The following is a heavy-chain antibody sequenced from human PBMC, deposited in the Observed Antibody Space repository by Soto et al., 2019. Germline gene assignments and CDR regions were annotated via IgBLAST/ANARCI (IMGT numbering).Heavy chain of an antibody. CDR1: GYSISSSNW. D-gene: IGHD1-26*01. CDR3: ARREIQGPIDY. J-gene: IGHJ4*02. CDR2: IYYSGTT. Sequence: QVQLQESGPGLVKPSDTLSLTCAVSGYSISSSNWWGWIRQPPGKGLEWIGYIYYSGTTYYNPSLKSRVPMSVDTSTNQFSMKLTSVTAVDTAVYYCARREIQGPIDYWGQGTMVTVSS. V-gene: IGHV4-28*01.